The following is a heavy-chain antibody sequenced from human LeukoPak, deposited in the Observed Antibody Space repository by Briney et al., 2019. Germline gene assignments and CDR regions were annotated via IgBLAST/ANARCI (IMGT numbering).Heavy chain of an antibody. Sequence: GGSLRLSCVASGFTFTDHFMSWVRQAPGKGLEWVANITPDGSVKFYLDSVKGRFTISRDNAKNSAYLQMNSLRAEDTALYYCARAVDVADYWGQGTLVTVSS. D-gene: IGHD3-10*02. CDR1: GFTFTDHF. CDR2: ITPDGSVK. V-gene: IGHV3-7*01. CDR3: ARAVDVADY. J-gene: IGHJ4*02.